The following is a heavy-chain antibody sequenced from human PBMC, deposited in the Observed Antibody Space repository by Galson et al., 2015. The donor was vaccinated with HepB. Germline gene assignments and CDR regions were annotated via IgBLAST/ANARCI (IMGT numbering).Heavy chain of an antibody. D-gene: IGHD1-26*01. Sequence: SLRLSCAASGFTFSGYAMHWVRQAPGKGLEWVAVISHDGSTDYHADSVKGRFTISRDNSKNTLYLQMNSLRQEDTAVYYCAILRVVVWADYYDVDVWGQGTTVIVSS. CDR3: AILRVVVWADYYDVDV. CDR2: ISHDGSTD. J-gene: IGHJ6*02. CDR1: GFTFSGYA. V-gene: IGHV3-30-3*01.